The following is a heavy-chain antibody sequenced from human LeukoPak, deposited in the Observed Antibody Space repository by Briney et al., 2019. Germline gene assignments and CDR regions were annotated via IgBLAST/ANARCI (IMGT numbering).Heavy chain of an antibody. Sequence: GGSLRLSCAASGFTFSSYGMHWVRQAPGKGLEWVAFIRYDGSNKYYADSVKGRFTISRDNSKNTLYLQMNSLRAEGTAVYYCAKRWGYCSGGSCYDDYYYMDVWGKGTTVTVSS. CDR2: IRYDGSNK. J-gene: IGHJ6*03. V-gene: IGHV3-30*02. CDR3: AKRWGYCSGGSCYDDYYYMDV. CDR1: GFTFSSYG. D-gene: IGHD2-15*01.